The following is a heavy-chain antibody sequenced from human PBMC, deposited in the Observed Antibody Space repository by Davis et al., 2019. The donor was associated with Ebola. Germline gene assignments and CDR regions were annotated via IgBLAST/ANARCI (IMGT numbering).Heavy chain of an antibody. CDR3: ARGVEMATILTGYYLDY. CDR2: IYYSGST. D-gene: IGHD5-24*01. J-gene: IGHJ4*02. V-gene: IGHV4-30-4*01. Sequence: MPSETLSLTCTVSGGSISSGDYYWSWIRQPPGKGLEWIGYIYYSGSTYYNPSLKSRVTISVDTSKNQFSLKLSSVTAADTAVYYCARGVEMATILTGYYLDYWGQGTLVTVSS. CDR1: GGSISSGDYY.